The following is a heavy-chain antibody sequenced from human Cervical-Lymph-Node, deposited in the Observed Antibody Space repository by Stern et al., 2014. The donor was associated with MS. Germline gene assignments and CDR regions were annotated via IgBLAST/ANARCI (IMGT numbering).Heavy chain of an antibody. CDR1: GGTFSKFP. D-gene: IGHD6-13*01. CDR3: ALSSETSDRWYSLGYDL. Sequence: VQLVQSGAEVTKPGSSVKGSCKASGGTFSKFPSSWVRQAPGQGLEWIGGLFPVFVTPTYAQEFRGRVTITADVSTSTVYMELSSLRSDDTAVYYCALSSETSDRWYSLGYDLWGQGTLVTVSS. CDR2: LFPVFVTP. V-gene: IGHV1-69*01. J-gene: IGHJ5*02.